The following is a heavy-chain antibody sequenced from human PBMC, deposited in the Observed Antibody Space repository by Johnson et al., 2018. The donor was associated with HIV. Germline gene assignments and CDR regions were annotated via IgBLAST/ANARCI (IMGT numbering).Heavy chain of an antibody. CDR2: INWNGGST. CDR3: ARDPSGGWDPGSAFDI. Sequence: VQLVESGGGLVQPGRSLRLSCAASGFTFDDYAMHWVRQAPGKGLEWVSGINWNGGSTGYADSVKGRFTISRDNAKNSLYLQMNSRRAEDTALYYCARDPSGGWDPGSAFDIWGRGTMVTVSS. V-gene: IGHV3-9*01. J-gene: IGHJ3*02. CDR1: GFTFDDYA. D-gene: IGHD1-26*01.